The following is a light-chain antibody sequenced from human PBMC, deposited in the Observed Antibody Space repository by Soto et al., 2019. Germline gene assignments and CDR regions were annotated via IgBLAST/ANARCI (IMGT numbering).Light chain of an antibody. J-gene: IGKJ1*01. V-gene: IGKV3-20*01. CDR3: QQSYDMPWT. Sequence: ENVLTQSPGTLSLSPGERATLSCRASQSVSSNYLAWYQQKPGQAPRLLVYGASSRATGIPDRFSGSGSGTDFTLTISRLEPEDFATYYCQQSYDMPWTFGQGTKVDIK. CDR2: GAS. CDR1: QSVSSNY.